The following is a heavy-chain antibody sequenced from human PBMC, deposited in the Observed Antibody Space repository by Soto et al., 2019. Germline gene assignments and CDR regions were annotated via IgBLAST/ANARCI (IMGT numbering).Heavy chain of an antibody. CDR1: GGSVSSGSYY. CDR2: IYYSGST. CDR3: ERGGIVVVTAAIYYYGMDV. J-gene: IGHJ6*02. Sequence: SETLSLTCTVSGGSVSSGSYYWSWIRQPPGKGLEWIGYIYYSGSTNYNPSLKSRVTISVDTSKNQFSLKLSSVTAADTAVYYCERGGIVVVTAAIYYYGMDVWGQGTTVTVSS. V-gene: IGHV4-61*01. D-gene: IGHD2-2*01.